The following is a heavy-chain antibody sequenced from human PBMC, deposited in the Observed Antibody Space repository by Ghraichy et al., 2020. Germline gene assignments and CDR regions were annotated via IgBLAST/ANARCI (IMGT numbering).Heavy chain of an antibody. J-gene: IGHJ3*01. Sequence: SETLSLTCTVSGGSITSYYWSWIRQPPGRGLEWIGYIYYSGSTNYNPSLKSRVTMSLDTSKNQLSLNLPSVTAADTAVYYCARDLSSSSGDAFDVWGLGTMVTVSS. CDR1: GGSITSYY. CDR2: IYYSGST. V-gene: IGHV4-59*01. CDR3: ARDLSSSSGDAFDV. D-gene: IGHD1-26*01.